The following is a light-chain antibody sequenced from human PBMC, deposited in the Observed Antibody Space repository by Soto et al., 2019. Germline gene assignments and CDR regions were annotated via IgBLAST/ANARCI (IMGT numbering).Light chain of an antibody. Sequence: QSVLTQFASVSGSPGQSITISCTGTSSDVGAYNYVSWFQQHPGKAPKLMIYEVTNRPSGVSNRFSGSKSGNTASLTISGLQAEDEADYYCTSYTSSSTWMFGGGTKLTVL. J-gene: IGLJ3*02. CDR2: EVT. CDR3: TSYTSSSTWM. CDR1: SSDVGAYNY. V-gene: IGLV2-14*01.